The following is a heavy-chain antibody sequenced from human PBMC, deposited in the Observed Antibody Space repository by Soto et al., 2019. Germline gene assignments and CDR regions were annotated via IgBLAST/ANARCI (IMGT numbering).Heavy chain of an antibody. Sequence: PGGSLRLACAASGFTFSSYGMHWVRQAPGKGLEWVAVISYDGSNKCYADSVKGRFTISRDNSKNTLYLQMNSLRAEDTAVYYCAKVSRNPHYCSGGSCYAWHYDYWGQGTLVTVSS. J-gene: IGHJ4*02. V-gene: IGHV3-30*18. CDR3: AKVSRNPHYCSGGSCYAWHYDY. D-gene: IGHD2-15*01. CDR1: GFTFSSYG. CDR2: ISYDGSNK.